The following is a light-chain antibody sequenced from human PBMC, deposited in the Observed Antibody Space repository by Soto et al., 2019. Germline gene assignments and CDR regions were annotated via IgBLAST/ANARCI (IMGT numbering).Light chain of an antibody. CDR2: DAS. V-gene: IGKV1-5*01. CDR3: QQYDSLWT. CDR1: QSISGY. J-gene: IGKJ1*01. Sequence: DIQMTQSPSTLSASVGDRVTITCRASQSISGYLAWYQQRTGKAPQLLIYDASRLQTGVQSRFSGRGSGTEFTLTISSLQPDDVATYYCQQYDSLWTFGQGTKVDIK.